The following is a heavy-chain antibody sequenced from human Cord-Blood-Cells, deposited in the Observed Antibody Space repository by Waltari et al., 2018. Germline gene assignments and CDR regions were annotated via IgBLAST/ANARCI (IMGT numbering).Heavy chain of an antibody. CDR2: INHSGST. D-gene: IGHD3-10*01. CDR3: ARGPRGGSGIRTPIEGYFDL. J-gene: IGHJ2*01. Sequence: QVQLQQWGAGLLKPSETLSLTCAVYGGSFSGYYWSWLRQPPGKGLEWIGEINHSGSTNYDPSLKSRVTISVDTSKNQFSLKLSSVTAADTAVYYCARGPRGGSGIRTPIEGYFDLWGRGTLVTVSS. V-gene: IGHV4-34*01. CDR1: GGSFSGYY.